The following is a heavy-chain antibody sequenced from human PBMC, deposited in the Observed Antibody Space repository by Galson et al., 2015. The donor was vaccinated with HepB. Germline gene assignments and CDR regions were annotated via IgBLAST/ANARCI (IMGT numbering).Heavy chain of an antibody. Sequence: SVKVSCKASGYTFTGYYMHWVRQAPGQGLEWMGWINPNSGGTNYAQKFQGWVTMTRDTSISTAYMELSRLRSDDTAVYYCARQVYSSGWYSYYYGMDVWGQGTTVTVSS. D-gene: IGHD6-19*01. CDR3: ARQVYSSGWYSYYYGMDV. CDR2: INPNSGGT. V-gene: IGHV1-2*04. CDR1: GYTFTGYY. J-gene: IGHJ6*02.